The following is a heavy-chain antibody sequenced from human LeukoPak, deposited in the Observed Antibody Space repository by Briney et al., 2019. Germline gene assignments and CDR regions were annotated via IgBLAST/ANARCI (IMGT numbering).Heavy chain of an antibody. CDR1: GGTFSSYA. CDR2: IIPIFGTA. V-gene: IGHV1-69*05. J-gene: IGHJ4*02. Sequence: VASVKVSCKASGGTFSSYAISWVRQAPGQGLEWMGRIIPIFGTANYAQKFQGRVTITTDESTSTAYMELSSLRSEDTAVYYCAREALVIAAAGTPYFDYWGQGTLVTVSS. D-gene: IGHD6-13*01. CDR3: AREALVIAAAGTPYFDY.